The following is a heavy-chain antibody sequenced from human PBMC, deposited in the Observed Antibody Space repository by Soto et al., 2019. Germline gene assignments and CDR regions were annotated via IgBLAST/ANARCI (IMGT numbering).Heavy chain of an antibody. V-gene: IGHV3-48*04. CDR2: ISDSSSTI. Sequence: EVQLVESGGGLVQPGGSLRLSCVASGFTFNSHTMNWVRQAPGKGLEWLSYISDSSSTIYYADSVKGRFTISRDNAKNPLSLQVNSRRADDSAVYYCVREVGAGGYWGQGTVVTASS. J-gene: IGHJ4*02. CDR1: GFTFNSHT. D-gene: IGHD1-26*01. CDR3: VREVGAGGY.